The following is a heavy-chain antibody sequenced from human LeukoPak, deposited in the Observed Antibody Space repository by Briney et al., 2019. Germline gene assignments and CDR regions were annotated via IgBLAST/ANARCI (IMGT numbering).Heavy chain of an antibody. D-gene: IGHD3-16*01. Sequence: ASVKVSCKASGYTFTSYAMNWVRQAPGQGLEWMGGFDPEDGETIYAQKFQGRVTMTEDTSTDTAYMELSSLRSEDTAVYYCATVGGGFPPGFDYWGQGTLVTVSS. CDR2: FDPEDGET. CDR1: GYTFTSYA. J-gene: IGHJ4*02. CDR3: ATVGGGFPPGFDY. V-gene: IGHV1-24*01.